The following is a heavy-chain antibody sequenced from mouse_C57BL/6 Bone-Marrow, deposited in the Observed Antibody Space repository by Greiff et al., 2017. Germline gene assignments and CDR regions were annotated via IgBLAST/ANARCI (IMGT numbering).Heavy chain of an antibody. CDR3: ARGCTVLDS. Sequence: EVKLVASGGGLVKPGGSLKLSCAASGFTFSDYGMHWVRQAPEKGLAWVAYISSGSSTIYYADTVQGRFTISRDNAKNTLFLQMTSLRSEDTARYYCARGCTVLDSWGQGTTLTVSS. J-gene: IGHJ2*01. V-gene: IGHV5-17*01. CDR1: GFTFSDYG. D-gene: IGHD1-1*01. CDR2: ISSGSSTI.